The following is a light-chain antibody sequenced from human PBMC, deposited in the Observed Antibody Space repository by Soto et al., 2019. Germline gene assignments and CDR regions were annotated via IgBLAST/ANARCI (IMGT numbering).Light chain of an antibody. J-gene: IGLJ1*01. V-gene: IGLV2-14*01. Sequence: QCVLTQPASGSGSPGQSITISCTGTSSDVGRYDYVSWYQLHPGKAPKLMVFEVSNRPSGVSYRFSGSKSGNTASLTISGLQADDDADYFCSSYSISTAYLFGTGTKVTVL. CDR1: SSDVGRYDY. CDR3: SSYSISTAYL. CDR2: EVS.